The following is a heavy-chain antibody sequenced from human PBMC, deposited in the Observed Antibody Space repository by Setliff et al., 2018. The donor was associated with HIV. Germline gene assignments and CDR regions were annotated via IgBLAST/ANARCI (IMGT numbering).Heavy chain of an antibody. Sequence: PSETLSLTCTPAGGSLSRSNYVWGWIGQSPGKGLEWTGSIYYSGTTYSNPSLKRRVTGSIDTSTNQFSLAITSMTAADTAVYYCVRTGSSAAWGVYHYYYMDIWGKGTTVTVSS. CDR3: VRTGSSAAWGVYHYYYMDI. D-gene: IGHD3-10*01. CDR1: GGSLSRSNYV. V-gene: IGHV4-39*01. CDR2: IYYSGTT. J-gene: IGHJ6*03.